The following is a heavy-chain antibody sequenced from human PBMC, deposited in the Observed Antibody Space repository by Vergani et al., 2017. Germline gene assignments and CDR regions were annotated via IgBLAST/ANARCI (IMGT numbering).Heavy chain of an antibody. V-gene: IGHV3-66*02. CDR3: ARCHYYDSSGYSY. CDR2: IYSGGST. J-gene: IGHJ4*02. Sequence: APGKGLEWVSVIYSGGSTYYADSVKGRFTISRDNSKNTLYLQMNSLRAEDTAVYYCARCHYYDSSGYSYWGQGTLVTVSS. D-gene: IGHD3-22*01.